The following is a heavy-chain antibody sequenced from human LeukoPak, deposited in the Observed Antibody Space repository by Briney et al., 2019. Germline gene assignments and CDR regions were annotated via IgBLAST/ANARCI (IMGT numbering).Heavy chain of an antibody. Sequence: GGSLRLSCGASGFTFSNYEMNWVRQAPGKGLEGVSYISSSGSTIYYADSVKGRFTISRDNAKNSLYLQMNSLRAEDTAVYYCARDMIRKEEHFDYWGQGTLVTVSS. D-gene: IGHD3-16*01. V-gene: IGHV3-48*03. CDR2: ISSSGSTI. J-gene: IGHJ4*02. CDR1: GFTFSNYE. CDR3: ARDMIRKEEHFDY.